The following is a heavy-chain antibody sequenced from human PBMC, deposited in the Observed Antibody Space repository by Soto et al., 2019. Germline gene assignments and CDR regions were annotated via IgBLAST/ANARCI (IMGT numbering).Heavy chain of an antibody. V-gene: IGHV4-34*01. CDR3: ARVLLWLGDRFSRYYMDV. CDR1: GGSFSGYY. CDR2: INHSGST. D-gene: IGHD3-10*01. Sequence: SETLSLTCAVYGGSFSGYYWSWIRQPPGKGLEWIGEINHSGSTNYNPSLKSRVTISVDTSKNQFSLKLSSVTAADTAVYYCARVLLWLGDRFSRYYMDVWGKXPTVTVSS. J-gene: IGHJ6*03.